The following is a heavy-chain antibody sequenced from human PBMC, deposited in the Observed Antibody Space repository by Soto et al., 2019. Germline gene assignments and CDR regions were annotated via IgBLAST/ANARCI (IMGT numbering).Heavy chain of an antibody. Sequence: GGSLRLSCAASGFIFSDLYMTWIRQAPGKGLEWLSYISGGGETIHYADSVKGRFTVSRDSARRSLYLQMNSLRAEDTAVYYCASDRYYYASGYWGQGTLVTVSS. D-gene: IGHD3-10*01. V-gene: IGHV3-11*01. CDR3: ASDRYYYASGY. CDR2: ISGGGETI. J-gene: IGHJ4*02. CDR1: GFIFSDLY.